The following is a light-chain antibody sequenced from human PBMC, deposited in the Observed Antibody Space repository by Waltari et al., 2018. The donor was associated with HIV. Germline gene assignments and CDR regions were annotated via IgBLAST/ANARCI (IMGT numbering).Light chain of an antibody. CDR3: GSYTNTTTSVV. CDR1: SSAVGDYNF. Sequence: QSALTQPASVSGSPGQALTISFTGTSSAVGDYNFFSWYQQHPGRAPKLIIYEVIRRPSGVSNRFSGAKSGNTASLTISGLQAEDEADYSCGSYTNTTTSVVFGGGTKLTVL. CDR2: EVI. J-gene: IGLJ2*01. V-gene: IGLV2-14*01.